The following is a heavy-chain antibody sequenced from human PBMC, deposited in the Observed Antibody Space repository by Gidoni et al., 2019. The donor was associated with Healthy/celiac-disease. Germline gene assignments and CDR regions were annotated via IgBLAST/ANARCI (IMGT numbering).Heavy chain of an antibody. Sequence: EWVSAISGSGGSTYYADSVKGRFTISRDNSKNKLYLQMNSLRAEDTAVYYCAKGLSIAAQLMYGMDVWGQGTTVTVSS. V-gene: IGHV3-23*01. D-gene: IGHD6-6*01. CDR2: ISGSGGST. CDR3: AKGLSIAAQLMYGMDV. J-gene: IGHJ6*02.